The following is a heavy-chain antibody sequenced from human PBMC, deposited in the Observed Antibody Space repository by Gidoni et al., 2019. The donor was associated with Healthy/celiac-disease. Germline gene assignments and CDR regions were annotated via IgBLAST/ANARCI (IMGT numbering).Heavy chain of an antibody. Sequence: QVQLQQWGAGLLKPSETLSLPCAVYGGSFCGYDGSWIRQPPGKGLEWIGEINHSGSTNYNPSLKSRVTISVDTSNNQFSLKLSSVTAADTALYYCARGLIAAAGTSWFDPWGQGTLVTVSS. J-gene: IGHJ5*02. CDR1: GGSFCGYD. D-gene: IGHD6-13*01. CDR3: ARGLIAAAGTSWFDP. V-gene: IGHV4-34*01. CDR2: INHSGST.